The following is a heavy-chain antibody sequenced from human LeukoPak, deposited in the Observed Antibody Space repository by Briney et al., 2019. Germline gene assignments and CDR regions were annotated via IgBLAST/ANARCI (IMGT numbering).Heavy chain of an antibody. CDR1: GYIFTNYW. Sequence: GESLKISWKGPGYIFTNYWIAWVRQVPGKGLEWMGIIYPGDSDTRYSPSFQGQVTISADKSISTAYLQWSSLKASDTAMYYCARRSGSFQGDYNFDYWGQGTLVTVSS. CDR2: IYPGDSDT. V-gene: IGHV5-51*01. CDR3: ARRSGSFQGDYNFDY. J-gene: IGHJ4*02. D-gene: IGHD1-26*01.